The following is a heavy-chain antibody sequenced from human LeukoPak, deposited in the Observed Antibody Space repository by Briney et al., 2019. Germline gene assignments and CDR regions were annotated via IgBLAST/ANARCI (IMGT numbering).Heavy chain of an antibody. CDR1: GGTFSSYA. V-gene: IGHV1-69*13. J-gene: IGHJ3*02. CDR2: IIPIFGTA. D-gene: IGHD5-18*01. Sequence: ASVKVSCKASGGTFSSYAISWVRQAPGQGLEWMGGIIPIFGTANYAQKFQGRVTITADESTSTAYMELSSLRSEDTAVYYCASPRSGYSYGQYRMRAFDIWGQGTMVTVSS. CDR3: ASPRSGYSYGQYRMRAFDI.